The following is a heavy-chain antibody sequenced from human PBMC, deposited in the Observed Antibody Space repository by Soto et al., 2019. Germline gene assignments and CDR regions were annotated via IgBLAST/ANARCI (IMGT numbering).Heavy chain of an antibody. J-gene: IGHJ4*02. CDR1: GFTFTSYW. V-gene: IGHV3-74*03. CDR3: VKHQVSLVRGISPFDY. CDR2: INSDGSTT. D-gene: IGHD3-10*01. Sequence: PGGSLRLSCAASGFTFTSYWMHWVHQAPGRGLVWVSRINSDGSTTSYADSVKGRFTISRDNAKNTVYLQMSSLRAEDTAVYYCVKHQVSLVRGISPFDYWGQGALVTVSS.